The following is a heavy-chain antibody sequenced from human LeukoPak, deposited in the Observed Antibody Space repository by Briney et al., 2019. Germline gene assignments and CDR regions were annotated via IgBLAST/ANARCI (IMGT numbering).Heavy chain of an antibody. CDR1: GFTFSTYA. V-gene: IGHV3-23*01. CDR3: AKAPSSSIYIGGDY. D-gene: IGHD6-13*01. J-gene: IGHJ4*02. CDR2: LSGSDGSK. Sequence: GGSLRLSCAASGFTFSTYAMTWVRQAPGKGLEWVSALSGSDGSKFYADSVKGRFTISRDNSKNTLYLQMNSLRADDTAVYYCAKAPSSSIYIGGDYWGQGTLVTVSS.